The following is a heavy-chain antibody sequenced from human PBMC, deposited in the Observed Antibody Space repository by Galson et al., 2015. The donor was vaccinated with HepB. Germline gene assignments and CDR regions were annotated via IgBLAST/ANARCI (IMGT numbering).Heavy chain of an antibody. J-gene: IGHJ3*02. CDR3: TRKTESSRWLQYRDAFDI. D-gene: IGHD5-24*01. CDR1: GFTFGDYA. V-gene: IGHV3-49*04. Sequence: SLRLSCAASGFTFGDYAMTWVRQAPGKGLEWVGFIRTKANGGTTEYAASVKGRFTISRDDSKSIAYLQMNSLKTEDTALYYCTRKTESSRWLQYRDAFDIWGQGTMVTVSS. CDR2: IRTKANGGTT.